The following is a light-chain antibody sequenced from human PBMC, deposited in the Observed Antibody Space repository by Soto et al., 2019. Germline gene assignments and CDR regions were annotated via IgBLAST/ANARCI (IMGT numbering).Light chain of an antibody. J-gene: IGKJ2*01. CDR1: QSIDSY. Sequence: DIQLTQSPSALSASVGDRVTITCRASQSIDSYLNWYQQKSRKAPKLLIYAASNLQSGVPSRFSGSGSGTLFTLTISSLQPEDFGTYYCQQSYTTPYTFGQGTKLEIK. V-gene: IGKV1-39*01. CDR3: QQSYTTPYT. CDR2: AAS.